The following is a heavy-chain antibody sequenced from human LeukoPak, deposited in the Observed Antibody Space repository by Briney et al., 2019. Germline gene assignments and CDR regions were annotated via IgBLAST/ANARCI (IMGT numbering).Heavy chain of an antibody. V-gene: IGHV1-18*01. CDR1: GYTFTSYG. D-gene: IGHD2-21*02. CDR2: ISAYNGNT. Sequence: ASVKVSCKASGYTFTSYGISWVRQAPGQGLEWMGWISAYNGNTNYAQKLQGRVTMTTDTSTSTAYMELRSLRSDDTAVYYCARVRVEDCGGDCHEIDYWGQGTLVTVSS. J-gene: IGHJ4*02. CDR3: ARVRVEDCGGDCHEIDY.